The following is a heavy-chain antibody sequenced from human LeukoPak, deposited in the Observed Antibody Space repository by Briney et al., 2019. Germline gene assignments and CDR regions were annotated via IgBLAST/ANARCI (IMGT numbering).Heavy chain of an antibody. CDR1: GYTFSNYG. V-gene: IGHV1-18*01. CDR2: VSGYNGDT. D-gene: IGHD1-14*01. CDR3: ARERKVEYNKSDY. Sequence: GASVKVSCKVSGYTFSNYGISWVRQAPGQGLEWMGWVSGYNGDTNFAQKFQGRVAMTTDASTSTAYMELRSLRSDDTAVYYCARERKVEYNKSDYWGQGTLVTVAS. J-gene: IGHJ4*02.